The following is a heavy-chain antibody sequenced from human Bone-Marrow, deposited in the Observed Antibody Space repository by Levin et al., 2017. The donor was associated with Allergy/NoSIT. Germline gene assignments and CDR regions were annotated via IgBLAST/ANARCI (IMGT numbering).Heavy chain of an antibody. V-gene: IGHV3-23*01. Sequence: PGGSLILSCVASGFNFRTYAMSWFRQAPGKGLDWVAGLNGSGGTIYYADSVKGRFTISRDNAQNTLYLHMSGLRGDDTGVYYCAPSSGWYALDYWGQGTLVTVAS. J-gene: IGHJ4*02. CDR1: GFNFRTYA. D-gene: IGHD6-19*01. CDR2: LNGSGGTI. CDR3: APSSGWYALDY.